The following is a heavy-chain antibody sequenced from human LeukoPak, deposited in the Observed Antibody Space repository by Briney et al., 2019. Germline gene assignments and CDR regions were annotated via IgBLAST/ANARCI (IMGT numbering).Heavy chain of an antibody. Sequence: PGRSLRLSCAASGITFSSYDMHWVRQAPGKGLEWVAAISHDGSNKDYADSVKGRFTISRDTSKNTLYLQMNSLRAEDTAVYYCARDRKETTTVMGWYYYYGMGVWGQGTTVTVSS. CDR1: GITFSSYD. J-gene: IGHJ6*02. CDR2: ISHDGSNK. CDR3: ARDRKETTTVMGWYYYYGMGV. V-gene: IGHV3-30*03. D-gene: IGHD4-11*01.